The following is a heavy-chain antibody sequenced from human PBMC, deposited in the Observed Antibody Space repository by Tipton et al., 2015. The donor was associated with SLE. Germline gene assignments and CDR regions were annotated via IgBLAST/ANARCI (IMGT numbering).Heavy chain of an antibody. CDR3: AAGYDY. CDR2: LYRDGRT. D-gene: IGHD3-9*01. V-gene: IGHV3-53*05. Sequence: SLRLSCVVSGFPFERHQMNWVRQAPGKGLEWVSLLYRDGRTDYADSVKGRFTVSSDNSKNTLYLQMNSLRPEDTAVYYCAAGYDYWGQGTLVTVSS. J-gene: IGHJ4*02. CDR1: GFPFERHQ.